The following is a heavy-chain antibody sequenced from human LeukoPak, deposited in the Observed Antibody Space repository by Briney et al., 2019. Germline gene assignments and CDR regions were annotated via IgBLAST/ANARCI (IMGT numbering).Heavy chain of an antibody. CDR2: ISWNSGSI. CDR1: GFTFDDYV. Sequence: PGRSLRLSCAASGFTFDDYVMNWVRQAPGKGLEWVSGISWNSGSIGYADSVKGRFTISRDNAKNSLYPQMNSLRAEDTALYYCIKGGAYHLGDAFDIWGQGTMVTVSS. D-gene: IGHD1-14*01. CDR3: IKGGAYHLGDAFDI. J-gene: IGHJ3*02. V-gene: IGHV3-9*01.